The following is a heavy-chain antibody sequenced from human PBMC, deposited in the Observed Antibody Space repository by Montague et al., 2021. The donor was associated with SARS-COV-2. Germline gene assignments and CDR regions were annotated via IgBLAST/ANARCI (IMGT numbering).Heavy chain of an antibody. CDR2: ISASSSYI. J-gene: IGHJ5*02. Sequence: SLRLSCAASEFTFSNHCMNWVRQAPGKGLEWAASISASSSYIYSADSLNGRFTISRDNAKNSVYLQMSSLRVEDTAVYYCVRDRTQLRGSSSWYHWGQGTLVTVSS. D-gene: IGHD6-13*01. CDR1: EFTFSNHC. CDR3: VRDRTQLRGSSSWYH. V-gene: IGHV3-21*06.